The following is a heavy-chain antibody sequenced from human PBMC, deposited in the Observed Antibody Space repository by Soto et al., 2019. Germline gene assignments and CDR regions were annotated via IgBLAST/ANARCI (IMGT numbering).Heavy chain of an antibody. D-gene: IGHD2-15*01. V-gene: IGHV4-38-2*02. CDR3: ARQDRVVAEGRWFDP. J-gene: IGHJ5*02. CDR1: GYSISSGCH. Sequence: KTSETLSLTCTVSGYSISSGCHWAWIRQPPGKGLEWLGSVHYSGNTYYNPSLKSRLTISVDKSKNQFSLNLSSVTAADTAVYYCARQDRVVAEGRWFDPWGQGTLVTVSS. CDR2: VHYSGNT.